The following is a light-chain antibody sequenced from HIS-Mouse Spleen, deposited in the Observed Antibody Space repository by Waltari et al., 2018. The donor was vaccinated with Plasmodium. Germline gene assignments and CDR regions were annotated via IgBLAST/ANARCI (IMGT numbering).Light chain of an antibody. CDR3: SSYTSSSTRV. Sequence: QSALTQPASVSGSPGQSITISCTGTSSAGGGYNYVSWYQQHPGKAPTLMIYDVSNRPSGVSNRFSGSKSGNTASLTISGLQAEDEADYYCSSYTSSSTRVFGGGTKLTVL. CDR2: DVS. J-gene: IGLJ3*02. CDR1: SSAGGGYNY. V-gene: IGLV2-14*03.